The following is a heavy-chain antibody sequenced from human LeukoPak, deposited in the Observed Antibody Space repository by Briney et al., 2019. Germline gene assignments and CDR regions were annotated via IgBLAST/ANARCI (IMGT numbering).Heavy chain of an antibody. CDR1: EYTFTAYY. V-gene: IGHV1-46*01. CDR2: INPSGGST. CDR3: ARVRLGFTGPHFDF. Sequence: ASVKVSCKASEYTFTAYYTHWVRQAPGQGLEWMGMINPSGGSTSYAQKFQGRVTMTRDTSTSTVYMELNSLRSEDTAVYYCARVRLGFTGPHFDFWGQGTLVTVSS. J-gene: IGHJ4*02. D-gene: IGHD2-2*03.